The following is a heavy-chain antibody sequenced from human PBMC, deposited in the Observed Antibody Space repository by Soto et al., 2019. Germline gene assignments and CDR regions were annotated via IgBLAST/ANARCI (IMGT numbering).Heavy chain of an antibody. CDR1: GGTFSSYA. Sequence: SVKVSCKASGGTFSSYAISWVRQAPGQGLEWMGGIIPIFGTANYAQKFQGRVTMTADASTSTAYMELRSLRSDDTAVYYCARDRDIVATRQSSFDYWGQGTLVTVSS. CDR3: ARDRDIVATRQSSFDY. CDR2: IIPIFGTA. D-gene: IGHD5-12*01. V-gene: IGHV1-69*13. J-gene: IGHJ4*02.